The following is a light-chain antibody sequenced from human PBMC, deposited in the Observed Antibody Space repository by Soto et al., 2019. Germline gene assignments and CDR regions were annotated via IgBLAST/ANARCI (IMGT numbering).Light chain of an antibody. CDR3: SSYTSSSTLYV. CDR1: SSEFGGYNY. J-gene: IGLJ1*01. CDR2: DVS. V-gene: IGLV2-14*01. Sequence: QCVLTQPAPVSGSPGQAITISCPGTSSEFGGYNYVSWYQQHPGKAPKLMIYDVSNRPSGVSNRFSGSKSGNTASLTISGLQAEDEADYYCSSYTSSSTLYVFGTGTKVTVL.